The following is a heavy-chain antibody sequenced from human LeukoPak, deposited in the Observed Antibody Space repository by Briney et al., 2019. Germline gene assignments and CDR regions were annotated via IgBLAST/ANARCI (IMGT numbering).Heavy chain of an antibody. CDR3: ARGGDSYGFVY. CDR1: GLSLNKYY. Sequence: ADTLTLLCTVSGLSLNKYYWSWLRQPPGRGVEWIGCFYYRGSTNYINSLKSRFTISVDKSKNQFSLNMNSVTAADTAVYYCARGGDSYGFVYWGQGTLVIVSS. V-gene: IGHV4-59*07. J-gene: IGHJ4*02. D-gene: IGHD5-18*01. CDR2: FYYRGST.